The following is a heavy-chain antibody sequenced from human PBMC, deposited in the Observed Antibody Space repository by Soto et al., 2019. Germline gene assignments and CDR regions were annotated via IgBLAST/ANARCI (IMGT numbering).Heavy chain of an antibody. J-gene: IGHJ6*02. CDR1: GYSFTSYW. D-gene: IGHD1-1*01. Sequence: HGESLKISCKGSGYSFTSYWISWVRQMPGKGLEWMGRIDPSDSYTNYSPSFQGHVTISADKSISTAYLQWSSLKASDTAMYYCARHVEGTTGTTAEGMDVWGQGTTVTVSS. CDR2: IDPSDSYT. V-gene: IGHV5-10-1*01. CDR3: ARHVEGTTGTTAEGMDV.